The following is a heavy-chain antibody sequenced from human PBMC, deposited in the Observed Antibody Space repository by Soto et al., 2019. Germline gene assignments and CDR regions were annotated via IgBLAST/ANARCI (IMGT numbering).Heavy chain of an antibody. J-gene: IGHJ3*01. CDR2: TYPGGTT. D-gene: IGHD1-26*01. CDR3: AKEFPTSGCRHAFDL. CDR1: GFTVSSNY. V-gene: IGHV3-66*01. Sequence: PGGSLRLSCAASGFTVSSNYMSWVRQAPGKGLEWVSVTYPGGTTYYADSVKGRFIISRDISKNTLDLQMNSLRAEDTAVYYCAKEFPTSGCRHAFDLSGQGTMVTVS.